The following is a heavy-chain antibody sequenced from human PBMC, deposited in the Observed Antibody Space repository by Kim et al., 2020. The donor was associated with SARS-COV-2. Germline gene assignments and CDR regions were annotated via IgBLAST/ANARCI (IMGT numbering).Heavy chain of an antibody. CDR3: AKAPTFYYYDSSGYPYFDY. D-gene: IGHD3-22*01. V-gene: IGHV3-23*01. Sequence: GRFTISRDNSKNTLYLQMNSLRAEDTAVYYCAKAPTFYYYDSSGYPYFDYWGQGTLVTVSS. J-gene: IGHJ4*02.